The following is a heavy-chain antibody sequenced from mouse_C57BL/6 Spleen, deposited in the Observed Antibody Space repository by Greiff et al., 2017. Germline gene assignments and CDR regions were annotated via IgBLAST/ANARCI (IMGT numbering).Heavy chain of an antibody. D-gene: IGHD2-1*01. Sequence: EVMLVESGGGLVKPGGSLKLSCAASGFTFSSYAMSWVRQTPEKRLEWVATISDGGSYTYYPDNVKGRFTISRDNAKNNLYLQMSHLKSEDTAMYYCARGDYGNSWFAYWGQGTLVTVSA. CDR1: GFTFSSYA. J-gene: IGHJ3*01. CDR3: ARGDYGNSWFAY. V-gene: IGHV5-4*03. CDR2: ISDGGSYT.